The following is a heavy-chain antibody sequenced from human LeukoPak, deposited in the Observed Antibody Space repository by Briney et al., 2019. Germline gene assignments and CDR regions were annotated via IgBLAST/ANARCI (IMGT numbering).Heavy chain of an antibody. D-gene: IGHD6-19*01. J-gene: IGHJ4*02. CDR1: GYTFTGYY. CDR3: ARDLKMSYSSGRYSWGTGSSNDY. Sequence: ASVKVSCKTSGYTFTGYYIHWVRQAPGQGLEWMGWINPNSGDTDYAQKFQGRVTMTRDTSISTGYMELSRLRSDDTAVYYCARDLKMSYSSGRYSWGTGSSNDYWGQGTLVTVSS. CDR2: INPNSGDT. V-gene: IGHV1-2*02.